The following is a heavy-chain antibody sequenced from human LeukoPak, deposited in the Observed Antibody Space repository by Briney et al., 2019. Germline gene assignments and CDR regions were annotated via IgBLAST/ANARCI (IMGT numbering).Heavy chain of an antibody. Sequence: GGSLRLSCAASEFSLVTAWVSWVRSGHGSGQEWVGRIKSRTDGGPTDYAAPVEGRFIFSKNNSKNTLFLQMNGLKTEDTAVYYGATVLEGSEEAFDIWGQGTMVTVSS. CDR3: ATVLEGSEEAFDI. CDR2: IKSRTDGGPT. V-gene: IGHV3-15*01. CDR1: EFSLVTAW. J-gene: IGHJ3*02. D-gene: IGHD3-10*01.